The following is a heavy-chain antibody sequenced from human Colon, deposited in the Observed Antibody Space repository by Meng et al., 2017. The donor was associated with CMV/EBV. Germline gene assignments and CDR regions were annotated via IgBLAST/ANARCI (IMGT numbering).Heavy chain of an antibody. J-gene: IGHJ5*02. D-gene: IGHD2-2*01. Sequence: GGSLRLSCAASGLTLSSYEMNWVRQAPGKGLEWVSYISSTGSTIYYADSVKGRFTIPRDNAKNSLYLQMNSLRADDTAVYYCARDRYCTSTSCFQRAGFDPWGQGTLVTVSS. CDR2: ISSTGSTI. CDR3: ARDRYCTSTSCFQRAGFDP. CDR1: GLTLSSYE. V-gene: IGHV3-48*03.